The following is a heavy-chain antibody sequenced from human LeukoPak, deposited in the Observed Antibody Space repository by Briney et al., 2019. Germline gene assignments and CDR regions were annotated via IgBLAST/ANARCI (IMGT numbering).Heavy chain of an antibody. Sequence: GGSLRLSCAASGFTFTNFEMNWVRQAPGKGLEWVSYVSYSGSTTSYADSVKGRFTISRDNAKNSLYLQMNSLRAEDTAVYYCARAGPPAFDPWGQGTLVTVSS. CDR3: ARAGPPAFDP. CDR2: VSYSGSTT. J-gene: IGHJ5*02. CDR1: GFTFTNFE. V-gene: IGHV3-48*03.